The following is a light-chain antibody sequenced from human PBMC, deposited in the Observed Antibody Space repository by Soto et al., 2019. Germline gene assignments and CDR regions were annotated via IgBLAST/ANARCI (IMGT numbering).Light chain of an antibody. CDR2: DVS. V-gene: IGLV2-14*01. J-gene: IGLJ1*01. CDR1: SSDVGGFSF. CDR3: TSYRSSSTLGV. Sequence: QSVLTQPASVSGSPGQSITISCTGSSSDVGGFSFVSWYQQYPGKAPQLIIYDVSNRPSGVSNRFSGSKSGNTASLTISGLQAEDEADYYCTSYRSSSTLGVFGTGNKVTVL.